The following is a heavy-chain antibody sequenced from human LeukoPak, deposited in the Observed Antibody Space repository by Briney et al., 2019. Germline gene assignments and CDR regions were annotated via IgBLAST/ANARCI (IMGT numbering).Heavy chain of an antibody. J-gene: IGHJ6*02. CDR3: ARAKIIHSITHMDV. D-gene: IGHD2/OR15-2a*01. CDR1: GFTFSSYS. CDR2: ISSSSSTI. V-gene: IGHV3-48*01. Sequence: GGSLRLSCAASGFTFSSYSMNWVRQAPGKGLEWVSYISSSSSTIYYADSVKGRFTISRDNSKKTLYLQMNSLRSDDAAVYYCARAKIIHSITHMDVWGQGTTVTVSS.